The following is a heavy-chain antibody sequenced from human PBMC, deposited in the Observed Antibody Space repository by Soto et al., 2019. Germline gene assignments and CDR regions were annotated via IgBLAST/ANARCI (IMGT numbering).Heavy chain of an antibody. Sequence: SVKVSCKTSGGAFSSYAISWVRQAPGQGLEWMGGIVPILRRADYAQKFQGRVTVTADEAASTAYMELTSLRSEDTAVYYCAIGVPAALGSVYNWFAPGGQRTLVTVSS. CDR1: GGAFSSYA. D-gene: IGHD2-2*01. J-gene: IGHJ5*02. CDR3: AIGVPAALGSVYNWFAP. V-gene: IGHV1-69*10. CDR2: IVPILRRA.